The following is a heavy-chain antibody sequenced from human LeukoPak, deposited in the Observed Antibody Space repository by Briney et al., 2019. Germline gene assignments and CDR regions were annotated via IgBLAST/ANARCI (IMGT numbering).Heavy chain of an antibody. CDR3: ARVRGNQSKYRGAFDI. J-gene: IGHJ3*02. V-gene: IGHV4-4*07. CDR1: GGSISSYY. CDR2: IYTSGST. Sequence: SETLSLTCTVSGGSISSYYWTWIRQPAGKGLEWIGRIYTSGSTNYNPSLKSRVTISVDTSKNQFSLKLSSVTAADTAVYYCARVRGNQSKYRGAFDIWGQGTMVTVSS. D-gene: IGHD4-23*01.